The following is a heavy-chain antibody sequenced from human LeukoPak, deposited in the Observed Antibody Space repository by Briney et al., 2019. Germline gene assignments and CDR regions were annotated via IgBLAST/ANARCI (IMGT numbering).Heavy chain of an antibody. D-gene: IGHD6-19*01. Sequence: GGSLRLSCAASGFTFSSYGMSWVRQAPGKGLEWVSAISGSGGSTYYADSVKGRFTISRDNSKNTLYLQMNSLRAEDTAVYYCARHSSGWVPAGYWGQGTLVTVSS. J-gene: IGHJ4*02. CDR2: ISGSGGST. CDR1: GFTFSSYG. CDR3: ARHSSGWVPAGY. V-gene: IGHV3-23*01.